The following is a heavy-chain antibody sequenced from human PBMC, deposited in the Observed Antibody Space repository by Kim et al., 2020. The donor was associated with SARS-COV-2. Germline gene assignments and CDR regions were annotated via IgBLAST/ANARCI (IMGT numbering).Heavy chain of an antibody. D-gene: IGHD6-6*01. CDR2: IWYDGSNK. J-gene: IGHJ6*02. V-gene: IGHV3-33*01. CDR1: GFTFSSYG. CDR3: ARVKGGGIAARRYYYYGMDV. Sequence: GGSLRLSCAASGFTFSSYGMHWVRQAPGKGLEWVAVIWYDGSNKYYADSVKGRFTISRDNSKNTLYLQMNSLRAEDTAVYYCARVKGGGIAARRYYYYGMDVWGQGTTVTVSS.